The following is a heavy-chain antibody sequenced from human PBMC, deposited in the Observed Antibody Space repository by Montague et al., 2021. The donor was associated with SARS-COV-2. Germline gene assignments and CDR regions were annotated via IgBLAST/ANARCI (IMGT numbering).Heavy chain of an antibody. Sequence: SETLSLTCTVSGGSIGSFYWSWIRRPPGKGLEWIGCIFHSGRTYYNPSLKSRVSMSVDTSKNQFSLKLTSVTAADTAVYYCARDGYNAHQNYWYFDLWGRGTLVTVSS. V-gene: IGHV4-59*12. CDR3: ARDGYNAHQNYWYFDL. D-gene: IGHD5-24*01. CDR2: IFHSGRT. J-gene: IGHJ2*01. CDR1: GGSIGSFY.